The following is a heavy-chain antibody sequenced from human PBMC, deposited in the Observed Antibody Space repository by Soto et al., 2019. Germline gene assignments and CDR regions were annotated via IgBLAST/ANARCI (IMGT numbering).Heavy chain of an antibody. Sequence: ASVKVSCKASGYTFTSYDINWVRQATGPGLEWMGWMNPNSGNTGYAQKFQGRVTMTRNTSISTAYMELSSLRSEDTAVYYCAGLGYCSSTSCYGFDPWGQGTLVTVSS. CDR1: GYTFTSYD. J-gene: IGHJ5*02. CDR2: MNPNSGNT. CDR3: AGLGYCSSTSCYGFDP. D-gene: IGHD2-2*01. V-gene: IGHV1-8*01.